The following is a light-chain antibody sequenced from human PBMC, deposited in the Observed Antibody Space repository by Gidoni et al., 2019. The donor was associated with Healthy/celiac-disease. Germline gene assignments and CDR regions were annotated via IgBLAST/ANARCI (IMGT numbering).Light chain of an antibody. CDR3: KQSYSTPPT. CDR2: AAS. Sequence: DIQMTQSPSSLSASVGDRVTITCRESQSISSYLNWYQQKPGKAPKLLIYAASSLQSGVPSRFSGSGSGTDFTLNISSLQAEDFATYYCKQSYSTPPTFGGGTKVEIK. J-gene: IGKJ4*01. CDR1: QSISSY. V-gene: IGKV1-39*01.